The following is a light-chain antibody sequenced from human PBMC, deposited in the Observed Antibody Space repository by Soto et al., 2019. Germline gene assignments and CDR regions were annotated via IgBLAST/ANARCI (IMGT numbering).Light chain of an antibody. CDR2: EVT. V-gene: IGLV2-18*02. CDR1: SSDVGKYDR. J-gene: IGLJ1*01. Sequence: QSVLTQPAYVSGSHGQSVTISCTGTSSDVGKYDRVSWYQQPPGTAPRLIMYEVTNRPSGVPARFSGSKSGNTASLTISGLQAEDEADYFCSSYTSASRYVFGAGTKVTVL. CDR3: SSYTSASRYV.